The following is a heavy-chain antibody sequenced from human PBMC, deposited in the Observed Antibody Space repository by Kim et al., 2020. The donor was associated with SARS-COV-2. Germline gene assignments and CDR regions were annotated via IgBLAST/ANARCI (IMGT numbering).Heavy chain of an antibody. J-gene: IGHJ6*02. Sequence: QKIQGRVTMTTDTSTSTAYMELRSLRSDDTAVYYCARERQQWLAKYGMDVWGQGTTVTVSS. V-gene: IGHV1-18*01. CDR3: ARERQQWLAKYGMDV. D-gene: IGHD6-19*01.